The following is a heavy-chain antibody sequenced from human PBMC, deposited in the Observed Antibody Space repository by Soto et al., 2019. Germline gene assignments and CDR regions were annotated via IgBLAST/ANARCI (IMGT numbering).Heavy chain of an antibody. V-gene: IGHV4-34*01. CDR2: INHSGSS. D-gene: IGHD7-27*01. CDR1: GGSFSGYY. J-gene: IGHJ4*02. Sequence: QLQLQQSGAGLLKPSETLSLTCAVYGGSFSGYYWNWIRQPPGKGMEWIGEINHSGSSNYTPSLKSRVLISVHTSKHQSSLNLSSVTAAVTVVYYCARGWGRVFDYWGQGTVVTVSS. CDR3: ARGWGRVFDY.